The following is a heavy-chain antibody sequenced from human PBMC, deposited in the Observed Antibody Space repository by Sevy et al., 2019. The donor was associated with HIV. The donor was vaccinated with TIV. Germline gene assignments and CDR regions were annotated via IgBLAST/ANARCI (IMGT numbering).Heavy chain of an antibody. V-gene: IGHV4-30-4*01. CDR2: ISYSGNT. CDR3: AGRLYGDYSDAFDI. CDR1: GGSISSSDYY. J-gene: IGHJ3*02. D-gene: IGHD4-17*01. Sequence: SETLSLTCTVPGGSISSSDYYWSWIRQPPGKGLEWIGYISYSGNTYYSPSLKSRVTISGDTSQNQFSLKLSSVTAADTAVYYCAGRLYGDYSDAFDIWGQGTVVTVSS.